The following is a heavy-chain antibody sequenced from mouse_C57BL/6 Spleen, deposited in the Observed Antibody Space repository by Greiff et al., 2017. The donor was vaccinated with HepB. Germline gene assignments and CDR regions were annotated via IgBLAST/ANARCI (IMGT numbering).Heavy chain of an antibody. CDR2: INPNNGGT. CDR1: GYTFTDYN. V-gene: IGHV1-18*01. Sequence: EVKLMESGPELVKPGASVKIPCKASGYTFTDYNMDWVKQSHGKSLEWIGDINPNNGGTIYNQKFKGKATLTVDKSSSTAYMELRSLTSEDTAVYYCARRGYYYGSRGAWFAYWGQGTLVTVSA. J-gene: IGHJ3*01. CDR3: ARRGYYYGSRGAWFAY. D-gene: IGHD1-1*01.